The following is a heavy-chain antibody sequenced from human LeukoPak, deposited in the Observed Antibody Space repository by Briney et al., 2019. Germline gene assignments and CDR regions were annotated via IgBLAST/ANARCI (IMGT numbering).Heavy chain of an antibody. CDR1: GFTFSSYA. CDR2: ISGSGGST. Sequence: PGGSLRLSCAAFGFTFSSYAMSWVRQAPGRGLEWVSAISGSGGSTYYADSVKGRFTISRDNSKNTLYLQMNSLRAEDTAVYYCAKPRDSSGYYYLGIFDYWGQGTLVTVSS. J-gene: IGHJ4*02. CDR3: AKPRDSSGYYYLGIFDY. V-gene: IGHV3-23*01. D-gene: IGHD3-22*01.